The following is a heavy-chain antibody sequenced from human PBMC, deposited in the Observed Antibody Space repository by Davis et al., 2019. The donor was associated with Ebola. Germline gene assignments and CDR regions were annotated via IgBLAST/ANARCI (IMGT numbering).Heavy chain of an antibody. CDR1: EFIFSSYG. CDR2: IWYDGSRE. Sequence: GGSLRLSCAASEFIFSSYGMHWVRQAPGRGLEWVAFIWYDGSREVYADSVKGRFTISRDNSKNTLYLQMNSLRAEDTAVYYCAKDRRGGYDLGWYDYYYGMDVWGQGTTVTVSS. J-gene: IGHJ6*02. D-gene: IGHD5-12*01. CDR3: AKDRRGGYDLGWYDYYYGMDV. V-gene: IGHV3-30*02.